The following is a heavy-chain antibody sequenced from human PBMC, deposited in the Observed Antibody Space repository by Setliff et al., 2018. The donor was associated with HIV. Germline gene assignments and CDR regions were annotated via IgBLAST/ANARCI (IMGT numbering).Heavy chain of an antibody. Sequence: WGSLRLSCVASGLTFTNYWMHWVRQVPGKGLVWVSRINVDGSTTKYADPVKGRFTISRDNAKNTVFLQMNSLRAEDTALYYCATDMANSGREGDFDYWGQGTLVTVSS. V-gene: IGHV3-74*01. CDR2: INVDGSTT. CDR3: ATDMANSGREGDFDY. D-gene: IGHD6-25*01. J-gene: IGHJ4*02. CDR1: GLTFTNYW.